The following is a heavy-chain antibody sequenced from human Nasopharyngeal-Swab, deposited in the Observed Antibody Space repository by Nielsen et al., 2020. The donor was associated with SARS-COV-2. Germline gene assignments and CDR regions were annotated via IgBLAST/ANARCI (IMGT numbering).Heavy chain of an antibody. CDR2: ISGNTFTT. Sequence: GESLKISCEASGFTFRDHAMTWVRQAPGKGLEWVSSISGNTFTTYYTNSVKGRFTISRDNSKNTLSLQMNSLRAEDTAVYYCAKEMGLVGGIANSLFDYWGQGTLVTVSS. CDR1: GFTFRDHA. V-gene: IGHV3-23*01. CDR3: AKEMGLVGGIANSLFDY. D-gene: IGHD3/OR15-3a*01. J-gene: IGHJ4*02.